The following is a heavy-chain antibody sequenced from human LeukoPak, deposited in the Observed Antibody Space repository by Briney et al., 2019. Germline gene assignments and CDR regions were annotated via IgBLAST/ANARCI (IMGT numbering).Heavy chain of an antibody. V-gene: IGHV3-53*01. Sequence: PGGSLRLSRAASGFTVSSNYMSWVRQAPGKGLEWVSVIYSGGSTYYADSVKGRFTISRDNSKNTLYLQMNSLRAEDTAVYYCARGGGIAAALDDAFDIWGQGTMVTVSS. CDR3: ARGGGIAAALDDAFDI. D-gene: IGHD6-13*01. J-gene: IGHJ3*02. CDR2: IYSGGST. CDR1: GFTVSSNY.